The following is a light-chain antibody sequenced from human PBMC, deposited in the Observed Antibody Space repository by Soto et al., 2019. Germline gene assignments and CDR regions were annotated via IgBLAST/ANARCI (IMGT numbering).Light chain of an antibody. CDR1: QSVSSNY. J-gene: IGKJ1*01. Sequence: EIVLTQSPGTLSLSPGERATLSCRASQSVSSNYLAWYQQKPGQAPRLLIYGASSRATGIPDRFSGSGSGTDFTLTISRLEPEDFAVYYCQQYISSPRTFGQGTKVGI. CDR2: GAS. V-gene: IGKV3-20*01. CDR3: QQYISSPRT.